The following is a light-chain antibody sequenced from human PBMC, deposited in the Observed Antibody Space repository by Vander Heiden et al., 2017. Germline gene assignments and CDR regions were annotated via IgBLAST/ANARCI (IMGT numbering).Light chain of an antibody. J-gene: IGLJ2*01. CDR3: AAWDDSLNGVV. Sequence: QSVLTQPSSASGPPGQRFTISCSGSSSNIGSNTVNWYQQLPGTAPKLLIYSNNQRPSGVPDRFSGSKSGTSASLAISGLQSEDEADYYCAAWDDSLNGVVFGGGTKLTVL. CDR1: SSNIGSNT. CDR2: SNN. V-gene: IGLV1-44*01.